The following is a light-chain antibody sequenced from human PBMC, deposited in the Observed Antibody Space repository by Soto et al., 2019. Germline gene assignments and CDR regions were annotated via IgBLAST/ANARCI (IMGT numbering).Light chain of an antibody. J-gene: IGLJ1*01. CDR3: ISYTDRQSYL. CDR1: SSDIGSYNH. CDR2: AVS. V-gene: IGLV2-14*03. Sequence: QSALTQPGSVSGSPGQSITISCSGTSSDIGSYNHVAWYQQSPGKSPKLMIYAVSDRPSGVSDRFSGSKSGITASLTISGLQTEDEADYYCISYTDRQSYLFGTGTKSPS.